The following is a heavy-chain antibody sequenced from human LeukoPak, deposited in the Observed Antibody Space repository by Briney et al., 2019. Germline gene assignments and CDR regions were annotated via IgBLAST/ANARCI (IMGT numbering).Heavy chain of an antibody. V-gene: IGHV3-21*01. Sequence: PGGSLRLSCAASGFTFSSYSMNWVRQGPGKGREWVSSISSSSSYIYYADSVKGRFTISRDNAKNSLYLQMNSLRAEDTAVYYCARVSVAGTFYFDYWGQGTLVTVSS. D-gene: IGHD6-19*01. CDR2: ISSSSSYI. CDR1: GFTFSSYS. CDR3: ARVSVAGTFYFDY. J-gene: IGHJ4*02.